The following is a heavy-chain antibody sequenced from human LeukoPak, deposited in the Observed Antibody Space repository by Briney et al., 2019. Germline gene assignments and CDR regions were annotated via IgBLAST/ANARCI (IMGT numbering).Heavy chain of an antibody. V-gene: IGHV4-4*07. J-gene: IGHJ3*02. CDR1: DGSIRGYY. D-gene: IGHD3-22*01. Sequence: SETLSLTCTVSDGSIRGYYWSWIRQPAGKGLEWIGRIYTSGSTNYNPSLKSRVTMSVDTSKNQFSLKLSSVTAADTAVYYCARDTLTYYYDSSGYSLGAFDIWGQGTMVTVSS. CDR3: ARDTLTYYYDSSGYSLGAFDI. CDR2: IYTSGST.